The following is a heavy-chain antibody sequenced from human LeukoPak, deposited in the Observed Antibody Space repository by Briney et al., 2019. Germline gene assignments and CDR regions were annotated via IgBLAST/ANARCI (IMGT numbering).Heavy chain of an antibody. CDR2: ITGSGSTT. Sequence: GGSLRLSCAASGFAFSNYGMNWVRQAPGKGLEWVSGITGSGSTTYYADSVKGRFTISRDNAKNSLYLQMNSLRAEDTAVYYCARDLMGIAYRGAFYYWGQGTLVTVSS. D-gene: IGHD6-13*01. CDR1: GFAFSNYG. V-gene: IGHV3-48*04. J-gene: IGHJ4*02. CDR3: ARDLMGIAYRGAFYY.